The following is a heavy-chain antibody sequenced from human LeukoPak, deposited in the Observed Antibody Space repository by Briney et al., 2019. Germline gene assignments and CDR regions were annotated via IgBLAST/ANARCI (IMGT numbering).Heavy chain of an antibody. D-gene: IGHD6-19*01. V-gene: IGHV4-39*07. J-gene: IGHJ4*02. CDR2: IYYSGST. CDR3: ARDLRPPRIAVAGTQPPNDY. Sequence: SETLSLTCTVSGGSISSSSYYWGWIRQPPGKGLEWIGSIYYSGSTYYNPSLKSRVTISVDTSKSQFSLKLSSVTAADTAVYYCARDLRPPRIAVAGTQPPNDYWGQGTLVTVSS. CDR1: GGSISSSSYY.